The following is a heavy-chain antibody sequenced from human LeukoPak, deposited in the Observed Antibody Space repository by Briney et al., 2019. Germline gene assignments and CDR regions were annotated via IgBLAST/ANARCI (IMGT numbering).Heavy chain of an antibody. V-gene: IGHV3-23*01. J-gene: IGHJ1*01. Sequence: GGSLRLSCAASGFTFTSYAMSWVRQAPGKGLQWVSTINNSGGSTYYADSVKGRFTISRDNSKNTLYLQMNSLTAEDTAVYYCAKPPGGGSYWGQSIKGEYFQDWGQGTLVTVSS. CDR1: GFTFTSYA. CDR2: INNSGGST. CDR3: AKPPGGGSYWGQSIKGEYFQD. D-gene: IGHD1-26*01.